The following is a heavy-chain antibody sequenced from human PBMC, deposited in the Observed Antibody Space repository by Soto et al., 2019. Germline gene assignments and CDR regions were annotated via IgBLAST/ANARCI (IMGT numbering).Heavy chain of an antibody. CDR1: GGTFSSYA. CDR3: ARGLEDQKAAAGPYFDY. J-gene: IGHJ4*02. Sequence: QVQLVQSGAEVKKPGSSVKVSCKASGGTFSSYAISWVRQAPGQGLEWMGGIIPIFGTANYAQKFQGRVTITGDESTSTAYMELSSLRSEDTAVYYCARGLEDQKAAAGPYFDYWGQGTLVTVSS. CDR2: IIPIFGTA. V-gene: IGHV1-69*01. D-gene: IGHD6-13*01.